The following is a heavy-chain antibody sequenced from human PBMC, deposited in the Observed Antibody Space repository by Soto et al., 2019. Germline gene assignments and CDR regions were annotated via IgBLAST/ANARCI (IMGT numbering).Heavy chain of an antibody. CDR2: INAGNGNT. V-gene: IGHV1-3*01. D-gene: IGHD6-25*01. CDR3: DSVVAAVAGFDF. CDR1: GYTFTGYA. Sequence: GASVKVSCKASGYTFTGYAMHWVRQAPGQRLEWMGWINAGNGNTKYSQKFQGRVTITRDTSASTAYMELSSLRSEDTDVYYYDSVVAAVAGFDFWGQGTLVTVSS. J-gene: IGHJ4*01.